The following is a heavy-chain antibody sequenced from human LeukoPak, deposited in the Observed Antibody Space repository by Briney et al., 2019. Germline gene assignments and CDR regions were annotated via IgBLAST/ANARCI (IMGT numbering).Heavy chain of an antibody. Sequence: GGSLRLSCAASGFTFSSYAMHWVRQAPGKGLEWVAVISYDGSNKYYADSVKGRFTISRDNSKNTLYLQMNSLRAEDTAVYYCASRRGMGVAVAGTVDYWGQGTLVTVSS. CDR2: ISYDGSNK. J-gene: IGHJ4*02. CDR1: GFTFSSYA. D-gene: IGHD6-19*01. V-gene: IGHV3-30-3*01. CDR3: ASRRGMGVAVAGTVDY.